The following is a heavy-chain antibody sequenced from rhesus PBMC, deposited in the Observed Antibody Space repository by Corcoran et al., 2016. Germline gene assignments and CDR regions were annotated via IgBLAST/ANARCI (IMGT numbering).Heavy chain of an antibody. CDR1: GGSISDSYR. Sequence: QVQLQESGPGVVKPSETLSLTCAVSGGSISDSYRWSWIRQPPGKGLEWIGYIYGSSTSTNYNPSLKSRVTISKDTSKNQFSLKLTSVTAADTAVYYCARGGTGGLDSWGQGVVVTVSS. J-gene: IGHJ6*01. CDR3: ARGGTGGLDS. D-gene: IGHD5-24*01. CDR2: IYGSSTST. V-gene: IGHV4S10*01.